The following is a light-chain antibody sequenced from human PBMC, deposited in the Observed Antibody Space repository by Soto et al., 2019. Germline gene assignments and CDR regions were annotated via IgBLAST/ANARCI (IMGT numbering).Light chain of an antibody. CDR3: QQYENLPT. J-gene: IGKJ5*01. CDR2: DAS. Sequence: IQTTQPASSPSASVGDRVTITCQASQNINNYLNWYQQKPGRAPKLLIYDASNLEAGVPSRFRGSGSGTDFTFTISRLQPEDIATYYCQQYENLPTFGQGTRLEIK. CDR1: QNINNY. V-gene: IGKV1-33*01.